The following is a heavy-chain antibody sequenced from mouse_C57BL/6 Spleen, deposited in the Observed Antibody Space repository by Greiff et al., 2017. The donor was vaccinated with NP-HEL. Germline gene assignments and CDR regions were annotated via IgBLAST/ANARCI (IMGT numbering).Heavy chain of an antibody. V-gene: IGHV5-6*01. CDR2: ISSGGGYT. D-gene: IGHD1-1*01. CDR1: GFTFSSYG. J-gene: IGHJ4*01. Sequence: EVQLMESGGDLVKPGGSLKLSCAASGFTFSSYGMSWVRQTPDKRLEWVATISSGGGYTYYTDSVKGRFTISRDNAKNTLYLQMSSLKSADTYMYCWARQNYYGSSYHYAMEYWGKGTSVTVAS. CDR3: ARQNYYGSSYHYAMEY.